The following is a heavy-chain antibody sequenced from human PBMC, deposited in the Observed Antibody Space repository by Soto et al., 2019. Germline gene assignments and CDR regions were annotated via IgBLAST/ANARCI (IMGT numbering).Heavy chain of an antibody. CDR3: AKERSSGWSLDY. J-gene: IGHJ4*02. D-gene: IGHD6-19*01. CDR1: GFTFSTYA. Sequence: PGGSLRLSCAASGFTFSTYAMNWVRQAPGKGLEWVSGISGSGDSTYYADSMKGRFTVSRDNSKNTLYLQMNSLRAEDTAVFYCAKERSSGWSLDYWGQGTLVTVSS. V-gene: IGHV3-23*01. CDR2: ISGSGDST.